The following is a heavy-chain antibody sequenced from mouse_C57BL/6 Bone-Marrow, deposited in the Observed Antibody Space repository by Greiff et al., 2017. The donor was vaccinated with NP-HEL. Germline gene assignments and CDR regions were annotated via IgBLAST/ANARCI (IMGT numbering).Heavy chain of an antibody. V-gene: IGHV1-64*01. CDR3: ARPPYYGSRAWFAY. D-gene: IGHD1-1*01. CDR1: GYTFTSYW. J-gene: IGHJ3*01. Sequence: QVQLQQPGAELVKPGASVKLSCKASGYTFTSYWMHWVKQRPGQGLEWIGMIHPNSGSTNYNEKFKSKATLTVDKSSSTAYMQLSSLTSEDSAVYYCARPPYYGSRAWFAYWGQGTLVTVSA. CDR2: IHPNSGST.